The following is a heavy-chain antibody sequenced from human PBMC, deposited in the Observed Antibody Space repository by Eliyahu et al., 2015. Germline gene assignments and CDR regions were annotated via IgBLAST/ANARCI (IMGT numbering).Heavy chain of an antibody. J-gene: IGHJ3*01. CDR3: ARRTVVGAFIDAYDV. V-gene: IGHV5-51*01. CDR2: XYPGDSDI. Sequence: PGKGLEWXGIXYPGDSDIXYGPSLQGQVAMSADKATNTVYLQWSSLTASDTAVYYCARRTVVGAFIDAYDVWGQGTMVTVSP. D-gene: IGHD1-26*01.